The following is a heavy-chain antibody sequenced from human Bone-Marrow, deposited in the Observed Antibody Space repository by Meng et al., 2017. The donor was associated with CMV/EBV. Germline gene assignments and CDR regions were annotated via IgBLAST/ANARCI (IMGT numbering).Heavy chain of an antibody. CDR2: INQEGSEE. V-gene: IGHV3-7*03. D-gene: IGHD3-9*01. Sequence: GGSLRLSCAASGFTFSTYWVSWVRQAPGKRLEWVAHINQEGSEEYYLDSVKGRLTISRDNAKNSLYLQMNSLRAEDTALYHCARSREADYDILTGDYYYYGMDVWGQGTTVTVSS. CDR1: GFTFSTYW. CDR3: ARSREADYDILTGDYYYYGMDV. J-gene: IGHJ6*02.